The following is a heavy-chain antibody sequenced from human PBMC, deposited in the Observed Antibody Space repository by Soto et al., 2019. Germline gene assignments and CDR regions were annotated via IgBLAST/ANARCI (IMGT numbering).Heavy chain of an antibody. V-gene: IGHV4-30-2*01. D-gene: IGHD6-6*01. Sequence: LSLTCAVSGGSISSGGYSWSWIRQPPGKGLEWIGYIYHSGSTYYNPSLKSRVTISVDRSKNQFSLKLSSVTAADTAVYYCAREYSSSSANWFDPWGQGTLVTVSS. CDR2: IYHSGST. CDR3: AREYSSSSANWFDP. CDR1: GGSISSGGYS. J-gene: IGHJ5*02.